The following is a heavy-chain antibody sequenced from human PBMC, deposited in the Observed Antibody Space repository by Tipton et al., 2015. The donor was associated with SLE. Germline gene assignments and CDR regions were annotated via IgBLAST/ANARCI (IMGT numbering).Heavy chain of an antibody. J-gene: IGHJ5*02. CDR2: IYYSGST. CDR1: GGSISSSSYY. CDR3: ARHRGFLEWLNWFDP. V-gene: IGHV4-39*01. Sequence: TLSLTCTVSGGSISSSSYYWGWIRQPPGKGLEWIGSIYYSGSTYYNPSLKSRVTISVDTSKHQFSLKLSSVTAADTAVYYCARHRGFLEWLNWFDPWGQGTLVTVSS. D-gene: IGHD3-3*01.